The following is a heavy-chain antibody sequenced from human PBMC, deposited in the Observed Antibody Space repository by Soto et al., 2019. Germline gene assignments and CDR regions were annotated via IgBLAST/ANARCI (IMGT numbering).Heavy chain of an antibody. D-gene: IGHD6-6*01. CDR1: GFTFNAYA. J-gene: IGHJ4*02. V-gene: IGHV3-30-3*01. CDR3: AREIADRPVGAYYFDY. CDR2: ISYDGSNK. Sequence: PVGSLRLSCGGSGFTFNAYAMHWVRQAPGKGLEWVAIISYDGSNKYYADSVKGRFTISRDNSKNTLFLHMNSLRTEDTAVFYCAREIADRPVGAYYFDYWGQGTLVTVSS.